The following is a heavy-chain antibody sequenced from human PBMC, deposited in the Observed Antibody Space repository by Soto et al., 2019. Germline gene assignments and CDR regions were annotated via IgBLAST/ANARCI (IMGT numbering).Heavy chain of an antibody. CDR2: IIPIFGTA. J-gene: IGHJ5*02. CDR3: AGYQRNWFDP. CDR1: GGTFSSYA. D-gene: IGHD2-2*01. V-gene: IGHV1-69*13. Sequence: VASVKVSCKASGGTFSSYAISWVRQAPGQGLEWMGGIIPIFGTANYAQKFQGRVTITADESTSTAYMELSSLRSEDTAVYYCAGYQRNWFDPWGQGTLVTVSS.